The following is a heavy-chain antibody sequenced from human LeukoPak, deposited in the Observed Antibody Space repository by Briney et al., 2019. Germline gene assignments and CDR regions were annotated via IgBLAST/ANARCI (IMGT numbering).Heavy chain of an antibody. V-gene: IGHV1-2*02. CDR2: INPNSGGT. D-gene: IGHD5-12*01. CDR1: GYTLTELS. Sequence: ASVKVSCKVSGYTLTELSMHWVRQAPGQGLEWMGWINPNSGGTNYAQKFQGRVTMTRDTSISTAYMELSRLRSDDTAVYYCARPRGYSGYERANNWFDPWGQGTLVTVSS. J-gene: IGHJ5*02. CDR3: ARPRGYSGYERANNWFDP.